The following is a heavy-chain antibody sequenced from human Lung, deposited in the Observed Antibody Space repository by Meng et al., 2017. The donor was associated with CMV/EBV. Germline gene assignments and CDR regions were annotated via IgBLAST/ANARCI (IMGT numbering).Heavy chain of an antibody. J-gene: IGHJ5*02. D-gene: IGHD4-17*01. CDR1: GFTFISYW. CDR3: ARGLTTVTTHWFDP. CDR2: IKQDGSEK. V-gene: IGHV3-7*01. Sequence: GGSLRLXCAASGFTFISYWMSWVRQAPGKGLEWVANIKQDGSEKYYVDSVKGRFTISRDNAKNSLYLQMNSLRAEDTAVYYCARGLTTVTTHWFDPWGQGXLVTVSS.